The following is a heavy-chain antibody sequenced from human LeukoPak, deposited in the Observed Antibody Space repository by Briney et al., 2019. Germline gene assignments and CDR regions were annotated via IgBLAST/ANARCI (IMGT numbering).Heavy chain of an antibody. CDR3: ARDSPQPVGGSQKDY. CDR2: ISSSSSYI. D-gene: IGHD4-23*01. J-gene: IGHJ4*02. Sequence: GGSLRLSCAASGFTFSSYSMNWVRQAPGKGLKWVSSISSSSSYIYYADSVKGRFTISRDNAKNSLYLQMNSLRAEDTAVYYCARDSPQPVGGSQKDYWGQGTLVTLSS. CDR1: GFTFSSYS. V-gene: IGHV3-21*01.